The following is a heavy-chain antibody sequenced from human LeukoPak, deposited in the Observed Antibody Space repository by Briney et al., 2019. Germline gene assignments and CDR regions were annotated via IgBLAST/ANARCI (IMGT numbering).Heavy chain of an antibody. Sequence: GGSLRLSCAASGFTFSNYAMSWVRQAPGKGLEWVSAISGGGDSIYYADSVKGRFTISRDNAKNSLYLQMNSLRAEDTAVYYCSGEYYYGMDVWGQGTTVTVSS. D-gene: IGHD3-10*01. J-gene: IGHJ6*02. V-gene: IGHV3-23*01. CDR1: GFTFSNYA. CDR2: ISGGGDSI. CDR3: SGEYYYGMDV.